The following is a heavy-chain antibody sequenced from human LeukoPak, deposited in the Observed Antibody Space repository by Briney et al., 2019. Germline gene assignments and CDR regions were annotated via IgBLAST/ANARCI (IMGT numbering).Heavy chain of an antibody. CDR3: ARDWSIAAAGTPL. J-gene: IGHJ4*02. Sequence: GGSLRLSCAASGFTFSSYWMSWVRQAPGKGLEWVANIKQDGSEKYYVDSVKGRFTISRDNAKNSLYLQMNSLRAEDTAVYYCARDWSIAAAGTPLWGQGTLVTVSS. CDR1: GFTFSSYW. V-gene: IGHV3-7*01. D-gene: IGHD6-13*01. CDR2: IKQDGSEK.